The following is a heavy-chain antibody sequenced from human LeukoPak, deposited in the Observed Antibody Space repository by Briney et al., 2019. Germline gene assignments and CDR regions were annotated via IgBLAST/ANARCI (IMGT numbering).Heavy chain of an antibody. Sequence: TSETLSLTCTVSGGSISSYYWSWIRQPPGKGLEWIGYIYYSGSTNYNPSLKSRVTISVDTSKNQFSLKLSSVTAADTVVYYCASLDYLRAPSDYWGQGTLVTVSS. D-gene: IGHD3-10*01. CDR1: GGSISSYY. CDR3: ASLDYLRAPSDY. CDR2: IYYSGST. V-gene: IGHV4-59*01. J-gene: IGHJ4*02.